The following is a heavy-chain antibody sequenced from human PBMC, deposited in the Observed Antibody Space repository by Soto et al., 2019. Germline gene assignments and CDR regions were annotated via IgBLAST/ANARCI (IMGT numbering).Heavy chain of an antibody. CDR3: AWASSKFGGSTSAYTELFGP. V-gene: IGHV1-69*01. Sequence: QVQLVQSGAEVKKPGSSVKVSCKASGGTFSSYAISWVRQAPGQGLEWMGGIIPIFGTANYAQKFQGRVTVDPGGTKSYGQKEAGTPRFGGMGGLFLAWASSKFGGSTSAYTELFGPLGQGNQGYLSS. D-gene: IGHD2-15*01. CDR2: IIPIFGTA. J-gene: IGHJ5*01. CDR1: GGTFSSYA.